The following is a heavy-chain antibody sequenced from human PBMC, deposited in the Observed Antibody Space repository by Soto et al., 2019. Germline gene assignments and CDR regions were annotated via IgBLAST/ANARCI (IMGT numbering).Heavy chain of an antibody. CDR2: IYYSGST. Sequence: SETLSLTCTVSGGSISSSSYYWGWIRQPPGKGLEWIGSIYYSGSTYYNPSLKSRVTISVDTSKNQFSLKLSSVTAADTAVYYCARQTYSSGWYNYYYGMDVWGQGTTVTVSS. V-gene: IGHV4-39*01. D-gene: IGHD6-19*01. CDR3: ARQTYSSGWYNYYYGMDV. CDR1: GGSISSSSYY. J-gene: IGHJ6*02.